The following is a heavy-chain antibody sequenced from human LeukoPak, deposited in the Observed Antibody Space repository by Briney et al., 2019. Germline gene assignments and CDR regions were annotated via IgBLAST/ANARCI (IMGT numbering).Heavy chain of an antibody. CDR1: GFTFISYW. Sequence: PGGSLRLSCAASGFTFISYWMSWVRQAPGKGLEWVANIKQDGSEKYYVDSVKGRFTISRDNAKNSLYLQMNSLRAEDTAVYYCARRKSSGWPYYYYYGMDVWGQGTTVTVSS. D-gene: IGHD6-19*01. J-gene: IGHJ6*02. CDR3: ARRKSSGWPYYYYYGMDV. CDR2: IKQDGSEK. V-gene: IGHV3-7*01.